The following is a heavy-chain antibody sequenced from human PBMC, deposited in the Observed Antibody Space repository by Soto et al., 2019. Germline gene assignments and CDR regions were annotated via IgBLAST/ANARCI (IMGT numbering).Heavy chain of an antibody. CDR3: AKATYKYDYLDY. D-gene: IGHD1-1*01. Sequence: PGGSLRLSCAASGFTFSSFGLHWARQAPGKGLEWVAMISDDGSNKYYADSVKGRFTVSRDNSKNTLYLQMNSLRTEDTAEYYCAKATYKYDYLDYWGQGTLVTVSS. V-gene: IGHV3-30*18. CDR2: ISDDGSNK. J-gene: IGHJ4*02. CDR1: GFTFSSFG.